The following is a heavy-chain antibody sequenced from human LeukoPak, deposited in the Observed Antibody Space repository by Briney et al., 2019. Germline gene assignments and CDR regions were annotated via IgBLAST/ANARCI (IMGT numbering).Heavy chain of an antibody. Sequence: ASVKVSCKVSGYTLTELSMHRVRQAPGKGLEWMGGFDPEDGETIYAQKFQGRVTMTEDTSTDTAYMGLSSLRSEDTAVYYCATSWIQQWYPLDYWGQGTLVTVSA. CDR3: ATSWIQQWYPLDY. V-gene: IGHV1-24*01. CDR1: GYTLTELS. CDR2: FDPEDGET. D-gene: IGHD5-18*01. J-gene: IGHJ4*02.